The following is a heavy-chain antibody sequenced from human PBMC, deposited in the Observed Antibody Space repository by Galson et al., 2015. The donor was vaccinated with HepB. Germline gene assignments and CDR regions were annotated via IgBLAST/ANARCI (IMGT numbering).Heavy chain of an antibody. V-gene: IGHV3-33*01. Sequence: SLRLSCAASGFTFSSYGMHWVRQAPGKGLEWVAVIWYDGRNKYYADSVRGRFTISRDNSKNTLYLQMNSLRAEDTAVYYCARDRGVRQLEYFFDYWGQGTLVTVSS. CDR1: GFTFSSYG. J-gene: IGHJ4*02. D-gene: IGHD5-18*01. CDR3: ARDRGVRQLEYFFDY. CDR2: IWYDGRNK.